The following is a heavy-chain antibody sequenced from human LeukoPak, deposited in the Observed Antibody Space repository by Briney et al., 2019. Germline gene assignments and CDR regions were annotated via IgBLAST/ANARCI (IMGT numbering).Heavy chain of an antibody. D-gene: IGHD5-18*01. CDR3: ARYRYTAMLTDSDY. CDR1: GSGFTNYW. J-gene: IGHJ4*02. CDR2: IYPCDSDT. Sequence: GGSLKISCKGSGSGFTNYWIGWVRQMPGKGLEWMGIIYPCDSDTRYSPSFQDQVTISADKSISTAYLQWSSLKASDTAMYYCARYRYTAMLTDSDYWGQGTLVTVSS. V-gene: IGHV5-51*01.